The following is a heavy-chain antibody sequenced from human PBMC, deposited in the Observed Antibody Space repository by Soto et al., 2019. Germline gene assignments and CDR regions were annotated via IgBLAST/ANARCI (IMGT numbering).Heavy chain of an antibody. Sequence: QVQLQQWGAGLLKPSETLSLTCAVYGGSFSGYYWSWIRQPPGKGLEWIGEINHSGSTNYNPSLKSRGTISVDTSKNQFSLKLSSVTPADTAVYYCARGVNAFDIWGQGTMVTVSS. V-gene: IGHV4-34*01. CDR1: GGSFSGYY. D-gene: IGHD3-10*01. CDR3: ARGVNAFDI. CDR2: INHSGST. J-gene: IGHJ3*02.